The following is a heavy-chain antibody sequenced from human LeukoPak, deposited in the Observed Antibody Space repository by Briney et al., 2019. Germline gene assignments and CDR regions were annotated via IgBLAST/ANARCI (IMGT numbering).Heavy chain of an antibody. CDR3: ARRALPPAYCGGDCFDAFDI. Sequence: GESLKISCEGSGYTFTKYWIGWVRRMPGKGLEWMGIIHPGDSHTWYSPSFQGQVTISADKSISMAYLQWSSLKASDTAMYFCARRALPPAYCGGDCFDAFDIWGQGTMVTVSS. CDR1: GYTFTKYW. V-gene: IGHV5-51*01. D-gene: IGHD2-21*02. J-gene: IGHJ3*02. CDR2: IHPGDSHT.